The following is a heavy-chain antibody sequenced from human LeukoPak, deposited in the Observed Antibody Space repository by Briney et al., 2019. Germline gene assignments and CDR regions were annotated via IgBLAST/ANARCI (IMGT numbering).Heavy chain of an antibody. CDR3: ARVHALYSSGWSFGY. Sequence: GGSLRLSCAASGFTFSSYWMSWVRQAPGKGLEWVANIKQDGSEKYYVDSVKGRFTISRDNAKNSLYLQMNSLRAEDTAVYYCARVHALYSSGWSFGYWGQGTLVTVSS. J-gene: IGHJ4*02. D-gene: IGHD6-19*01. V-gene: IGHV3-7*01. CDR1: GFTFSSYW. CDR2: IKQDGSEK.